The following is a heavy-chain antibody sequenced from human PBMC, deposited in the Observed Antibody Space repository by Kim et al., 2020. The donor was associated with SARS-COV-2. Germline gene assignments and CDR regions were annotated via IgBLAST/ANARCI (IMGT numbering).Heavy chain of an antibody. J-gene: IGHJ6*02. CDR3: ARGKISSWYYYYGMDV. Sequence: SPKSRVTISVDTSKNQFSLKLSSVTAADTAVYYCARGKISSWYYYYGMDVWGQGTTVTVSS. D-gene: IGHD6-13*01. V-gene: IGHV4-61*02.